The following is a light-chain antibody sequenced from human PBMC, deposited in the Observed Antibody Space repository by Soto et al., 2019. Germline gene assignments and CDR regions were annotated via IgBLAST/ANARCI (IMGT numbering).Light chain of an antibody. J-gene: IGKJ4*01. CDR1: QTITTW. CDR2: DAS. V-gene: IGKV1-5*01. Sequence: DIQMTQSPSTLSASVGDRVTITCRASQTITTWLAWYQQKPGKVPNLLIYDASSWKSGVPSRFSGSGSGTEFTLTISSLQPDDFATYYCQQDNSYALTFGGGTKVEIK. CDR3: QQDNSYALT.